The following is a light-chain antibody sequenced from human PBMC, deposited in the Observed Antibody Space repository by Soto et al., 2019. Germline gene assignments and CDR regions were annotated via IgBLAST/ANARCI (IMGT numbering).Light chain of an antibody. CDR1: QSVSSSY. Sequence: EIVLTQSPGTLSLSPGERATLSCRASQSVSSSYLAWYQQKPGQAPRLLIYGASSRATGIPDRFSGSGSRTDFTLTISRLEPEDFAVYYCQQYSSSPTWTFGQGTKVEIK. CDR3: QQYSSSPTWT. V-gene: IGKV3-20*01. J-gene: IGKJ1*01. CDR2: GAS.